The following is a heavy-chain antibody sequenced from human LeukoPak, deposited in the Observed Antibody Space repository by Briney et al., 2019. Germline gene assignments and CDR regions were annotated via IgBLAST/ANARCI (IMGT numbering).Heavy chain of an antibody. CDR2: INHSGST. CDR3: ARGGEQPPFDY. D-gene: IGHD3-10*01. Sequence: PSETLSLTCTVSGGSISTSNYYWGWIRQPPGKGLEWIGEINHSGSTNYNPSLKSRVTISVDTSKNQFSLKLSSVTAADTAVYYCARGGEQPPFDYWGQGTLVTVSS. CDR1: GGSISTSNYY. J-gene: IGHJ4*02. V-gene: IGHV4-39*07.